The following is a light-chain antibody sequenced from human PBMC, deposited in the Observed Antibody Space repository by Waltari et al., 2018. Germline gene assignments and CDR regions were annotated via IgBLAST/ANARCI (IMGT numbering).Light chain of an antibody. CDR3: QQYNNRPYT. V-gene: IGKV3-15*01. J-gene: IGKJ2*01. CDR1: RSFSSH. CDR2: GTS. Sequence: EIVMTQSPATLSVSPGERVTLSCRASRSFSSHLAWYQQKPGRAPRRLISGTSTRATGIPARFSGSGSGTEFTLTISSLQSEDFAVYYCQQYNNRPYTFGQGTKLEI.